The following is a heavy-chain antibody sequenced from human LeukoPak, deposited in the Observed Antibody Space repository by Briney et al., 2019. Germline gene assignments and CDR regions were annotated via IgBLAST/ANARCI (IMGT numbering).Heavy chain of an antibody. CDR2: IYHSGST. CDR1: GDSIGSSTW. Sequence: SGTLSLTCAVSGDSIGSSTWWTWVRQPPGKGLEWIGYIYHSGSTYYNPSLKSRVTISVDTSKNQFSLKLSSVTAADTAVYYCARECPNWFDPWGQGTLVTVSS. D-gene: IGHD5/OR15-5a*01. J-gene: IGHJ5*02. V-gene: IGHV4-4*02. CDR3: ARECPNWFDP.